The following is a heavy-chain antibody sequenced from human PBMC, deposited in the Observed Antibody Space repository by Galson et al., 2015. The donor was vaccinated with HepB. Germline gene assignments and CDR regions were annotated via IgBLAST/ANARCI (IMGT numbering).Heavy chain of an antibody. Sequence: SLRLSCAASGFAFDIYAMHWVRRAPGKGLEWVAIISDEGNVKYYADSVKGRFTISRDNSKSTLYLQVNSLRAEDTATYYCAKDLTSGDNYGLHVWGQGTTVTVSS. CDR2: ISDEGNVK. CDR1: GFAFDIYA. D-gene: IGHD2-15*01. J-gene: IGHJ6*02. V-gene: IGHV3-30*18. CDR3: AKDLTSGDNYGLHV.